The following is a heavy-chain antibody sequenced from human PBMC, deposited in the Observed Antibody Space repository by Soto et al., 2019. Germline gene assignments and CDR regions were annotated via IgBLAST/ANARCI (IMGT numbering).Heavy chain of an antibody. V-gene: IGHV3-30*18. CDR2: ISYDGSNK. CDR1: GFTFSSYG. D-gene: IGHD5-18*01. Sequence: QVQLVESGGGVVQPGRSLRLSRAASGFTFSSYGMHWVRQAPGKGLEWVAVISYDGSNKYYADSVKGRFTISRDNSKNTLYLQMNSLRAEDTAVYYCAKDRGYSYGYGLDYWGQGTLVTVSS. J-gene: IGHJ4*02. CDR3: AKDRGYSYGYGLDY.